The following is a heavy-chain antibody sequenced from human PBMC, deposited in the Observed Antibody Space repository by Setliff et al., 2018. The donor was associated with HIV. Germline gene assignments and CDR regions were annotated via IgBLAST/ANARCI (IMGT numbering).Heavy chain of an antibody. V-gene: IGHV4-39*01. D-gene: IGHD5-18*01. Sequence: SETLSLTCTVSGDSTSSSSSYWGWIRQPPGKGLEWIGSIYYSGSTYYNPSLKSRVTISVDTSKDQFTLKLNSVTAADTAVYYCARTRGYTYGYIDSWAQGTLVTVSS. CDR3: ARTRGYTYGYIDS. CDR2: IYYSGST. J-gene: IGHJ4*02. CDR1: GDSTSSSSSY.